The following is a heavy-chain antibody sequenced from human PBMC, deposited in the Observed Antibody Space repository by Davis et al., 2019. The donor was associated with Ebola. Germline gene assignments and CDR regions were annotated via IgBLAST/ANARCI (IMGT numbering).Heavy chain of an antibody. Sequence: PSETLSLTCTVSGGSISSHYWSWIRQPPGKGLEWIGRIYTSGSTNYNPSLKSRVTMSVDTSKNQFSLKVTSVTAADTAVYYCARLRGDGDLDNWGQGSLVTVSS. CDR1: GGSISSHY. CDR3: ARLRGDGDLDN. CDR2: IYTSGST. D-gene: IGHD4-17*01. V-gene: IGHV4-4*07. J-gene: IGHJ4*02.